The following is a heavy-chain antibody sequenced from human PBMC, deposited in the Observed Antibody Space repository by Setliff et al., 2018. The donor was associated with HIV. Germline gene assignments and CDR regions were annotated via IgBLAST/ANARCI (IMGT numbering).Heavy chain of an antibody. CDR1: AYSISSGYY. V-gene: IGHV4-38-2*01. CDR2: IYHSGST. Sequence: SETLSLTCAVSAYSISSGYYWGWIRQPPGKGLEWIGSIYHSGSTYYNPSLMSRVTISVDTSKNQFSLRLNSVTAADTAIYYCTRRGADSYYPRPLDVWGKGTTVTVSS. CDR3: TRRGADSYYPRPLDV. D-gene: IGHD3-10*01. J-gene: IGHJ6*04.